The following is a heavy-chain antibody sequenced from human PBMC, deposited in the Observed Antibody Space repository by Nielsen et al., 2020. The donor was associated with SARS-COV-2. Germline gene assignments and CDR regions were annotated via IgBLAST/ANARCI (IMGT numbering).Heavy chain of an antibody. CDR1: GFTFDDNA. V-gene: IGHV3-20*04. J-gene: IGHJ4*02. D-gene: IGHD3-16*02. Sequence: GGSLRLSCAAPGFTFDDNAMGWVRQGPGKGLEWLAGINWNGNTRFYADFVRGRFTISRDNSKNTLYLQMNSLRAEDTAVYYCARAGNDYVWGSYRYFPDYWGQGTLVTVSS. CDR2: INWNGNTR. CDR3: ARAGNDYVWGSYRYFPDY.